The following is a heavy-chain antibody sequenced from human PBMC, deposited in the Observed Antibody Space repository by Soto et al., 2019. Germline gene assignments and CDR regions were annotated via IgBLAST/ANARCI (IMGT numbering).Heavy chain of an antibody. CDR2: ISFDGSSE. CDR3: ARSAYSTGWYYPFNA. Sequence: QVQLVESGGGVVQPGRSLRLSCVPSGFSFRSYAMYWVRQAPGRGLEWVAVISFDGSSEDYADSVKGRFTISRDNFENVLYLQMSSLRAEDTAVYYCARSAYSTGWYYPFNAWGQGTMVTVSS. V-gene: IGHV3-30-3*01. D-gene: IGHD6-19*01. CDR1: GFSFRSYA. J-gene: IGHJ3*01.